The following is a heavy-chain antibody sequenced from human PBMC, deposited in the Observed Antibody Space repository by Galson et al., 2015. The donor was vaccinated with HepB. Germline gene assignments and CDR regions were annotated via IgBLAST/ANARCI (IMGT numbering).Heavy chain of an antibody. D-gene: IGHD1-26*01. J-gene: IGHJ4*02. CDR2: IRSKANSYAT. Sequence: SLRLSCAASGFTFSGSAMHWVRQASGKGLEWVGRIRSKANSYATAYAASVKGRFTISRDDSKNTAYLQMNGLKTEDTAVYYRTRPAVGALDYWGQGTLVTVSS. V-gene: IGHV3-73*01. CDR3: TRPAVGALDY. CDR1: GFTFSGSA.